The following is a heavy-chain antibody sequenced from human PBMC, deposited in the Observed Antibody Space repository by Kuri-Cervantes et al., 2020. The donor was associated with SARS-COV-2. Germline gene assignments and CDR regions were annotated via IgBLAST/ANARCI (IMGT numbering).Heavy chain of an antibody. CDR2: IYTSGST. CDR3: ARYGLSSSWGIYYYYYYMDV. V-gene: IGHV4-4*07. D-gene: IGHD6-13*01. CDR1: GGSISSYY. J-gene: IGHJ6*03. Sequence: GSLRLSCTVSGGSISSYYWSWIRQPAGKGLEWIGRIYTSGSTNYNPSLKSRVIMSVDTSKNQFSLKLSSVTAADTAVYYCARYGLSSSWGIYYYYYYMDVWGKGTTVTVSS.